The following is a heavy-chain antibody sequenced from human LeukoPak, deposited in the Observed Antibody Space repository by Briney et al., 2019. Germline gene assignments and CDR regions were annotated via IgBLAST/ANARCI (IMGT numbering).Heavy chain of an antibody. CDR3: ARPNSGYYRGPVDY. Sequence: GGSLRLSCAASGFTFSSYGMSWVRQAPGKGLEWVSAISGSGGSTYYADSVKGRFTISRDNAKNSLYLQMNSLRAEDTAVYYCARPNSGYYRGPVDYWGQGTLVTVSS. V-gene: IGHV3-23*01. J-gene: IGHJ4*02. CDR1: GFTFSSYG. D-gene: IGHD3-22*01. CDR2: ISGSGGST.